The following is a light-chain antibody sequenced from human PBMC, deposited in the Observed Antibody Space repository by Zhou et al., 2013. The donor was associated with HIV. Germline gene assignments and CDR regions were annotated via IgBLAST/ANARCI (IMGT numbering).Light chain of an antibody. CDR1: QGISSA. Sequence: AIQLTQSPSSLSAFVGDRVTINCRASQGISSALAWYQQKPGKPPKLLMSDASNLQSGVPSRFSGSGSGTDFTLTISSLQPEDFATYYCQHFSTYPRSWTFGQGPRWKPN. CDR3: QHFSTYPRSWT. J-gene: IGKJ1*01. CDR2: DAS. V-gene: IGKV1-13*02.